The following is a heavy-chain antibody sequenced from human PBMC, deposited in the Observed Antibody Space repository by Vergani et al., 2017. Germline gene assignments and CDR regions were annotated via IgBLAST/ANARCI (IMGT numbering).Heavy chain of an antibody. CDR2: INHSGST. CDR1: GGSFSGYY. D-gene: IGHD4-23*01. V-gene: IGHV4-34*01. J-gene: IGHJ3*02. CDR3: ARGGGNADDAFDI. Sequence: QVQLQQWGAGLLKPSETLSLTCAVYGGSFSGYYWSWIRQPPGKGLEWIGGINHSGSTNYTPSLKGRVTISVDTSKNQFSLKLSSVTAADTAVYYCARGGGNADDAFDIWGQGTMVTVSS.